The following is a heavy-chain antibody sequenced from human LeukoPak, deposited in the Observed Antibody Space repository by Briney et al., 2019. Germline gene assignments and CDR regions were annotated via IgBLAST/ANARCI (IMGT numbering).Heavy chain of an antibody. CDR3: ARRWNYGRNYYIDV. J-gene: IGHJ6*03. D-gene: IGHD1-7*01. CDR1: GVSFSHYY. CDR2: INDSRTI. V-gene: IGHV4-34*01. Sequence: SETLSLTCAVYGVSFSHYYWSWIRQSPGMGLEWIGEINDSRTINYNPSLMSRVTISLDKSKNQYSLKLSSATAADTAVYYCARRWNYGRNYYIDVWGKGATVSVSS.